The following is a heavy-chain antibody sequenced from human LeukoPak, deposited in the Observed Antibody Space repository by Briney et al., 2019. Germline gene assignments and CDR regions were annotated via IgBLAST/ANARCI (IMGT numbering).Heavy chain of an antibody. CDR1: GFTFSNYG. V-gene: IGHV3-30*02. D-gene: IGHD6-13*01. CDR2: IRYDGSNK. CDR3: AKDGSRIAAAGPPLRY. J-gene: IGHJ4*02. Sequence: GGSLRLSCAASGFTFSNYGMHWVRQAPGKGLEWVAFIRYDGSNKYYADSVKGRFTISRDNSKNTLYLQMNSLRAEDTAVYYCAKDGSRIAAAGPPLRYWGQGTLVTVSS.